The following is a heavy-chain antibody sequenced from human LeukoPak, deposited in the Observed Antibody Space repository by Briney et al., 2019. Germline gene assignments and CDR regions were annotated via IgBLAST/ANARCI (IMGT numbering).Heavy chain of an antibody. CDR1: GYTFTGYY. CDR3: ARDRVIVGANDAFDI. J-gene: IGHJ3*02. D-gene: IGHD1-26*01. CDR2: INPNSGGT. V-gene: IGHV1-2*02. Sequence: ASVKVSCKASGYTFTGYYMHWVRQAPGQGLEWMGWINPNSGGTNYAQKFQGRVTMTRDTSISTAYMELSRLRSDDTAVYYCARDRVIVGANDAFDIWGQGTMVTVSS.